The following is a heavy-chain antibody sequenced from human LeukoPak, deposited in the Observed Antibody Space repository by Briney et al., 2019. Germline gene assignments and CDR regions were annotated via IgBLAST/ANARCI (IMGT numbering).Heavy chain of an antibody. V-gene: IGHV1-69*05. D-gene: IGHD5-24*01. CDR2: INPIFGTA. CDR3: ATGRWLQLGYYYYYMDV. CDR1: GGTFSSYA. Sequence: ASLKVSCKASGGTFSSYAISWVRQPPGQGLEWMGGINPIFGTAYYAPKFQRRVTITTDESTNTAYMQLSSLGSEDTAVYYCATGRWLQLGYYYYYMDVWGKGTTVTVSS. J-gene: IGHJ6*03.